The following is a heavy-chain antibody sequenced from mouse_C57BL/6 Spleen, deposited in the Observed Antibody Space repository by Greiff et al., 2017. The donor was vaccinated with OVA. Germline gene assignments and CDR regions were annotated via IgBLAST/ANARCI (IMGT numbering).Heavy chain of an antibody. V-gene: IGHV5-4*01. D-gene: IGHD1-1*01. CDR3: AGDTPFAAVVAFDY. CDR1: GFTFSSYA. CDR2: ISDGGSYT. Sequence: EVQVVESGGGLVKPGGSLKLSCAASGFTFSSYAMSWVRQTPEKRLEWVATISDGGSYTYYPANVKGRFTIPRDNPNNNLYLQRGHLKSEDTALYYCAGDTPFAAVVAFDYWGQGTTLTVSS. J-gene: IGHJ2*01.